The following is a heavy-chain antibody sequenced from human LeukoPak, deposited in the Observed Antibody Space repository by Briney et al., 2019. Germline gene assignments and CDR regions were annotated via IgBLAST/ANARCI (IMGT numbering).Heavy chain of an antibody. D-gene: IGHD3-9*01. Sequence: PSETLSLTCAVYGGSFSGYYWSWIRQPPGKGLEWIGEINHSGSTNYNPSLKSRVTISVDTSKNQFSLKLSSVTAADTAVYYCAGRAQGEDYDILTGMDVWGQGTTVTVSS. J-gene: IGHJ6*02. CDR3: AGRAQGEDYDILTGMDV. CDR1: GGSFSGYY. V-gene: IGHV4-34*01. CDR2: INHSGST.